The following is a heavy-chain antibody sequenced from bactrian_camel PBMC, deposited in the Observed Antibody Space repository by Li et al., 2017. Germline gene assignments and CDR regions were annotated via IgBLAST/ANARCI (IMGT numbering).Heavy chain of an antibody. CDR2: MWTDDGGAP. V-gene: IGHV3S1*01. D-gene: IGHD6*01. Sequence: VQLVESGGGSVQPGGSLRLTCTAATYSNYRMGWFRQAPGKEREAVAVMWTDDGGAPRYADSVKGRFTISRDNAKNTLYLQLNSLKTEDTAIYYCAKASDSWAYHAWGQGTQVTVS. CDR3: AKASDSWAYHA. CDR1: TYSNYR. J-gene: IGHJ6*01.